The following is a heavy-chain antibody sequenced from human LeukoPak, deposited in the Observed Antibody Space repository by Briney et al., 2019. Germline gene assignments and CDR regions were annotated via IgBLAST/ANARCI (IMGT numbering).Heavy chain of an antibody. V-gene: IGHV4-39*07. J-gene: IGHJ6*03. CDR2: IYYSGST. CDR3: ANGNDFWSGYLNYYYYYMDV. D-gene: IGHD3-3*01. CDR1: GGSISNSSNY. Sequence: SETLSLTCSVSGGSISNSSNYWGWIRQPPGKGLEWIGSIYYSGSTYYNPSLKSRVTISVDTSKNQFSLKLSSVTAADTAVYYCANGNDFWSGYLNYYYYYMDVWGKGTTVTVSS.